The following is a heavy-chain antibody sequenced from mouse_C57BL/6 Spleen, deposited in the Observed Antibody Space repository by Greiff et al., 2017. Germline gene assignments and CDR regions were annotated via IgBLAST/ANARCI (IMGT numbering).Heavy chain of an antibody. V-gene: IGHV5-6*01. D-gene: IGHD1-1*01. Sequence: EVKLVESGGDLVKPGGSLKLSCAASGFTFSSYGMSWVRQTPDKRLEWVATISSGGIYTYYPDSVKGRFTIARDNAKNTLYLQMSSLKSEDTAMYYCARPPLYYGGRGYYFDYWGQGTTLTVSS. CDR1: GFTFSSYG. J-gene: IGHJ2*01. CDR2: ISSGGIYT. CDR3: ARPPLYYGGRGYYFDY.